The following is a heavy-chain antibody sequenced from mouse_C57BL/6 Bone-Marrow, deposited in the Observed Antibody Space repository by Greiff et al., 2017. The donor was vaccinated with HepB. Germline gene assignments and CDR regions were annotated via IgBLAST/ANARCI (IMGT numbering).Heavy chain of an antibody. V-gene: IGHV1-54*01. Sequence: VQLVESGAELVRPGTSVKVSCKASGYAFTNYLIEWVKQRPGQGLEWIGVINPGSGGTNYNEKFKGKATLTADKSSSTAYMQLSSLTSEDSAVYFCARGDYYGSSLDYWGQGTTLTGSS. D-gene: IGHD1-1*01. CDR3: ARGDYYGSSLDY. CDR1: GYAFTNYL. CDR2: INPGSGGT. J-gene: IGHJ2*01.